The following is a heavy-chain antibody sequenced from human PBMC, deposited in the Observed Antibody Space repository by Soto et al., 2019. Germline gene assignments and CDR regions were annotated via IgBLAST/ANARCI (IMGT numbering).Heavy chain of an antibody. CDR1: GYIFVNYG. D-gene: IGHD3-16*01. V-gene: IGHV1-18*01. Sequence: QVQLVQSGDEVKKPGASVKVSCKASGYIFVNYGIAWVRQVAGQGLEWMGWISPYTGNTHSATKVQGRLTMTTDTSTSTAYMDLGSLTSDDTAVYYCVMVDNYVTPTPQDVWGQGTTVTVSS. CDR2: ISPYTGNT. J-gene: IGHJ6*02. CDR3: VMVDNYVTPTPQDV.